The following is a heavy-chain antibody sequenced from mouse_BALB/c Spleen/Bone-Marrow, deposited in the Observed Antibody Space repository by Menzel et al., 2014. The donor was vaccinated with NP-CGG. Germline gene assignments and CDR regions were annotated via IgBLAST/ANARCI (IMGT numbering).Heavy chain of an antibody. J-gene: IGHJ3*01. V-gene: IGHV1S130*01. D-gene: IGHD4-1*01. CDR2: IHPNSGNT. CDR1: GYTFTSSW. CDR3: ARYWSGFAY. Sequence: QVHLQQSGSVLVRPGASVKLSCKASGYTFTSSWMHWAKQRPGQGLEWIGEIHPNSGNTNYNEKFKGKATLTVDTSSSTAYVDLSSLTSEDSAVYYCARYWSGFAYWGQGTLVTVSA.